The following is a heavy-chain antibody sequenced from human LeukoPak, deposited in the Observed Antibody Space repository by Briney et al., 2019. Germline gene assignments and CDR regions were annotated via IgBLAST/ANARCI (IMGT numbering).Heavy chain of an antibody. CDR3: ARGPDTIFGVVIRLGWFDP. CDR1: GGSISSYY. Sequence: SETLSLTCTVSGGSISSYYWSWIRQPAGKGLEWIGRIYTSGSTSYNPSLKSRVTMSVDTSKNQFSLKLSSVTAADTAVYYCARGPDTIFGVVIRLGWFDPWGQGTLVTVSS. D-gene: IGHD3-3*01. V-gene: IGHV4-4*07. J-gene: IGHJ5*02. CDR2: IYTSGST.